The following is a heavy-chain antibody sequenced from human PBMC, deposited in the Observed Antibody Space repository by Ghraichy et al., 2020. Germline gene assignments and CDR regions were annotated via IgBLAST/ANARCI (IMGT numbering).Heavy chain of an antibody. CDR3: VRSLSDSSGFYYAEYFQY. D-gene: IGHD3-22*01. V-gene: IGHV4-39*01. CDR1: GASISSSDHY. J-gene: IGHJ1*01. Sequence: SETLSLTCTVFGASISSSDHYWGWIRQHPGEGLEWIGTIYYGGSTYSNPSLKSRVTIAVDTSKNQFSLKMSSVTAADTAVYYCVRSLSDSSGFYYAEYFQYWGQGTLVTASS. CDR2: IYYGGST.